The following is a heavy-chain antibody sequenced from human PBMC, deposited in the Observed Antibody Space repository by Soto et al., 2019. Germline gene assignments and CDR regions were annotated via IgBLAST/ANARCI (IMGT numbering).Heavy chain of an antibody. CDR1: GGSFSDNY. V-gene: IGHV4-34*01. Sequence: SETLSLTCAVYGGSFSDNYWSWIRQPPGKGLEWLGEINHSGSTNHSPSLKSRVTILADTSKKQFSLKLSSVTAADTAVYYCARGRGEIQGPWGQGTLVTVSS. CDR3: ARGRGEIQGP. D-gene: IGHD3-16*01. J-gene: IGHJ5*02. CDR2: INHSGST.